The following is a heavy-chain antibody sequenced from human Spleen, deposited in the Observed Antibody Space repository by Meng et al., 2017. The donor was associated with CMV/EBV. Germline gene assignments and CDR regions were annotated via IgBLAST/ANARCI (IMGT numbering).Heavy chain of an antibody. D-gene: IGHD2-15*01. CDR3: ARDYVVAAGADAFDI. Sequence: SGYPFSSYGISWVRQAPGQGLEWMGWISAYNGNTKYAQKLQGRVTMTTDTSTSTADMELRSLTSDDTAFYYCARDYVVAAGADAFDIWGQGTMVTVSS. J-gene: IGHJ3*02. CDR2: ISAYNGNT. CDR1: GYPFSSYG. V-gene: IGHV1-18*01.